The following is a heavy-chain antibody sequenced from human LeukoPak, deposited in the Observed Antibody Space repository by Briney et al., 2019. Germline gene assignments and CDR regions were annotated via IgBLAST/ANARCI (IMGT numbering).Heavy chain of an antibody. D-gene: IGHD6-13*01. CDR1: GYTFTDYY. V-gene: IGHV1-69-2*01. J-gene: IGHJ4*02. Sequence: ASVKVSCKVSGYTFTDYYMHWVQQAPGKGLEWMGLVDPEDGETIYAEKFQGRVTITADTSTDTAYMELSSLRSEDTAVYYCATFPYSSSWYYFDYWGQGTLVTVFS. CDR3: ATFPYSSSWYYFDY. CDR2: VDPEDGET.